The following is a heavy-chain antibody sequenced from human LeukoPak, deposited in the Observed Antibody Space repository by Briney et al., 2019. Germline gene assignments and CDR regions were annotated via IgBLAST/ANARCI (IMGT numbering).Heavy chain of an antibody. J-gene: IGHJ4*02. CDR2: IYHSGST. V-gene: IGHV4-4*02. CDR1: GGSISSSNW. D-gene: IGHD2-2*01. Sequence: SETLSLTCAVSGGSISSSNWWSWVRQPPGKGLEWIGEIYHSGSTNYNPSLKSRVTISVDKSKNQFSLKLSSVTAADTAVYYCARGAPTIYCSSTSCYALSAGGGRQQFDYWGQGTLVTVSS. CDR3: ARGAPTIYCSSTSCYALSAGGGRQQFDY.